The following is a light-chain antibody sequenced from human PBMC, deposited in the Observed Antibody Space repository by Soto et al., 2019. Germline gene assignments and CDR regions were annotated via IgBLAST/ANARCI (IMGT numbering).Light chain of an antibody. CDR2: GAS. CDR1: QSVSSTY. CDR3: QQCFDWPLT. J-gene: IGKJ4*01. Sequence: EIVLTQSPGTLSLSPGERATLSCRASQSVSSTYVAWYQQKSGQAPRLLIYGASSRATGIPARFSGGGSGTEFTLTISSLQSEDFAVYYCQQCFDWPLTFGGGTKVDIK. V-gene: IGKV3-15*01.